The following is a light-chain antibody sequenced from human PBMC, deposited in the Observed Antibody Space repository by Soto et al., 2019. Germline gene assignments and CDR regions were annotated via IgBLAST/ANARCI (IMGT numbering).Light chain of an antibody. CDR1: SSDVGAYNY. CDR2: DVS. CDR3: SSYTSSSTRVV. J-gene: IGLJ2*01. Sequence: QSALTQPASVSGSPGQSITISCTGTSSDVGAYNYVSWYQQHPGKAPKLMIYDVSNRPSGVSNRFSGSKSGNTASLTISGLQAEDDADYYCSSYTSSSTRVVFGGGTKLTVL. V-gene: IGLV2-14*03.